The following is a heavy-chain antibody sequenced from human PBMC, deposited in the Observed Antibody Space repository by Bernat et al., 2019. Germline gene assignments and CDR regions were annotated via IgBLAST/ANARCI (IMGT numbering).Heavy chain of an antibody. Sequence: QVQLVESGGGVVQPGRSLRLSCAASGFTFSSYVMHWVRQAPGKGLEWVAVIWYDGSNKYYADSVKGRFTISRDNSKNTLYLQMNSLRAEDTAVYYCARGTSTSAPYMDVWGKGTTVTVSS. J-gene: IGHJ6*03. CDR2: IWYDGSNK. CDR1: GFTFSSYV. CDR3: ARGTSTSAPYMDV. V-gene: IGHV3-33*01.